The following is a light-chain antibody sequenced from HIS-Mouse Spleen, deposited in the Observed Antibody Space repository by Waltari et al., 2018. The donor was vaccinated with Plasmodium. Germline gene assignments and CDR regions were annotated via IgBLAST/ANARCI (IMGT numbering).Light chain of an antibody. Sequence: EIVMTQSPAPPSVSPGERATLSCRASQSVSSNLAWYQQKPGQAPRLLIYGASTRSTGIPARFSGSGAGTEFTLTISSLQSEDFAVYYCQQYNNWPVTFGPGTKVDIK. CDR3: QQYNNWPVT. CDR2: GAS. J-gene: IGKJ3*01. CDR1: QSVSSN. V-gene: IGKV3-15*01.